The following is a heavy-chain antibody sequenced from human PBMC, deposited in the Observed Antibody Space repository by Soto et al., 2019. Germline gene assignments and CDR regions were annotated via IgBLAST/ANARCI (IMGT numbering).Heavy chain of an antibody. CDR3: AKGRYSGSQVVPEFNY. D-gene: IGHD1-26*01. CDR1: GFTFSSYC. Sequence: WGSLRLSCAVSGFTFSSYCMHWVRQTPDKGLEQEAAISYDEAGEYDEDPVKNRFTISRDNSTNKVSPQMNSLRAEDTAVYYCAKGRYSGSQVVPEFNYWGQGTLVTVSS. J-gene: IGHJ4*02. V-gene: IGHV3-30*04. CDR2: ISYDEAGE.